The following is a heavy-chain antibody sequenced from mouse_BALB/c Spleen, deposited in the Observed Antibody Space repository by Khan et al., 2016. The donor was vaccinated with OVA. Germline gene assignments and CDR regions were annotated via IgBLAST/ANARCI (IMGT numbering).Heavy chain of an antibody. D-gene: IGHD4-1*01. V-gene: IGHV5-6*01. CDR1: GFTFSSYS. Sequence: EVQLVESGGDLVKPGGSLKLSCAASGFTFSSYSMSWVRQTPDKRLEWVATISSGGDYTYYPDSVKGRFTISRDNAKNHLYLQMSSRKSEDTAMYYCASHLTGSVAYWGQGTLVTVSA. CDR3: ASHLTGSVAY. CDR2: ISSGGDYT. J-gene: IGHJ3*01.